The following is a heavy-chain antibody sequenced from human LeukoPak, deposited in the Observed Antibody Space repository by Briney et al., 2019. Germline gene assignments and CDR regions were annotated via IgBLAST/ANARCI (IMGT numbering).Heavy chain of an antibody. CDR3: AKGERLYSYGYQVDY. CDR1: GFTFSSYA. Sequence: GGSLRLSCAASGFTFSSYAMHWVRQAPGKGLEWVAVISYDGSNKYYADSVKGRFTISRDNSKNTLYLQMNSLRAEDTAVYYCAKGERLYSYGYQVDYWGQGTLVTASS. D-gene: IGHD5-18*01. CDR2: ISYDGSNK. V-gene: IGHV3-30*04. J-gene: IGHJ4*02.